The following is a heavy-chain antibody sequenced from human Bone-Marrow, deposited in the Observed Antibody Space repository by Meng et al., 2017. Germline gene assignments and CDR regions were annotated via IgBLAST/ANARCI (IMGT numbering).Heavy chain of an antibody. CDR1: AGSISSGGYY. J-gene: IGHJ2*01. V-gene: IGHV4-31*01. Sequence: VPLQEEGPRLVKTPQNIPLPCTVSAGSISSGGYYCSWIRQHHGKGLEWFGDFYYSGRTYYNPPLKSIVTTSVETSKNKFSLKMRSVTAADTAVYYCARVGRGETYFDLWGRGTLVTVSS. CDR2: FYYSGRT. CDR3: ARVGRGETYFDL. D-gene: IGHD5-24*01.